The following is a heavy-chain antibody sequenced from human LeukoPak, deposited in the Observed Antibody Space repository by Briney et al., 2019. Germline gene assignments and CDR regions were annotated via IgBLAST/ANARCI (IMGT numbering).Heavy chain of an antibody. CDR3: ARGSTRADDY. V-gene: IGHV4-59*11. Sequence: SETLSLTXTVSGASISSHYWSWIRQPPGKGLEWIGYVYHSGTTNYNPSLKSRVAISVDTSRNQFSLKLSSMTAADTAVYYCARGSTRADDYWGQGTLVTVSS. CDR1: GASISSHY. J-gene: IGHJ4*02. D-gene: IGHD2/OR15-2a*01. CDR2: VYHSGTT.